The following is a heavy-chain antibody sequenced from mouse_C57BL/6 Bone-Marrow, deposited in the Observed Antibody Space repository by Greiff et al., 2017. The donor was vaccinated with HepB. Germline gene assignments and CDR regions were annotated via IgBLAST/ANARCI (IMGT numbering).Heavy chain of an antibody. CDR1: GYTFTSYW. V-gene: IGHV1-69*01. CDR2: IDPSDSYT. Sequence: QVQLQQPGAELVMPGASVKLSCKASGYTFTSYWMHWVKQRPGQGLEWIGEIDPSDSYTNYNQKFKGKSTLTVDKSSNTAYMQLSSLTSEDSAVYYCARKNEDHYFDYWGQGTTLTVSS. J-gene: IGHJ2*01. CDR3: ARKNEDHYFDY.